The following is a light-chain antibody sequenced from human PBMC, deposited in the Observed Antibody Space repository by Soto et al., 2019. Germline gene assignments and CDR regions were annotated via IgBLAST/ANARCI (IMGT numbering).Light chain of an antibody. V-gene: IGLV1-51*01. CDR2: DNN. J-gene: IGLJ1*01. Sequence: QSVLTQPPSVSAAPGQTVTISCSASNSNIENNYVCWYQHRPGTAPKLLIYDNNKRPSGIPDRFTGSKSATSATLDITGLQTGDEADYYCGTWNDNPYVFGTGTKVTVL. CDR3: GTWNDNPYV. CDR1: NSNIENNY.